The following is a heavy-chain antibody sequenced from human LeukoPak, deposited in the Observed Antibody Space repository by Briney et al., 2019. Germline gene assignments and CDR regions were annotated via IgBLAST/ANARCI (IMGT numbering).Heavy chain of an antibody. D-gene: IGHD4-17*01. CDR3: ARLFGGVTTFDY. CDR1: GFSISTYW. J-gene: IGHJ4*02. V-gene: IGHV3-7*01. Sequence: PGGSLRLSCAASGFSISTYWMSWVRQGPGKGLEWVASINPDGSVQKYVDSMKGRFTISRDNAKNLVDLQMNSLSAKDTALFYCARLFGGVTTFDYWGQGTLVTVSS. CDR2: INPDGSVQ.